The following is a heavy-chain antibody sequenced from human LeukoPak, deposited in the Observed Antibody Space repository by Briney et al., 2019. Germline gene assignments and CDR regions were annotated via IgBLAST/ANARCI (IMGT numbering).Heavy chain of an antibody. CDR1: GGSISSYY. J-gene: IGHJ5*02. D-gene: IGHD5-18*01. CDR3: ARQRDTAMVSPNWFDP. V-gene: IGHV4-59*08. CDR2: IYYSGST. Sequence: SETLSLTCTVSGGSISSYYWSWIRQPPGKGLEWIGYIYYSGSTSYNPSLKRRVTISVDTSKNQFSLKLSSVTAADTAVYYCARQRDTAMVSPNWFDPWGQGTLVTVSS.